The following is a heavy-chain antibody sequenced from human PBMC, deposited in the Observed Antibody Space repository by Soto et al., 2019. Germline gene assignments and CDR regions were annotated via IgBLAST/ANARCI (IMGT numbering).Heavy chain of an antibody. Sequence: GESLKISCKGFDYTFAAYWIGWVRQMPGKGLEWMGVINPGDSDVKYSPPFEGQVTISADKSINTAYLQWRSLKASDTAMYYCARPDYNQDAWYHKYDIWGQGTMVTVPS. D-gene: IGHD3-10*01. J-gene: IGHJ3*02. CDR2: INPGDSDV. CDR1: DYTFAAYW. V-gene: IGHV5-51*01. CDR3: ARPDYNQDAWYHKYDI.